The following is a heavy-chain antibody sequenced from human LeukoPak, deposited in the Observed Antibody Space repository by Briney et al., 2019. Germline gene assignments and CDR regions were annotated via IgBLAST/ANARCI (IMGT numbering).Heavy chain of an antibody. Sequence: GESLKISCKGSGYSFPSYWIGWVRQIPGKGLEWMGIIYPGDSDTRYSPSFQGQVTISAHKSISTAYLQWSSLKASDTAMYYCARPAWGDYAFDAFDIWGQRTMVTVSP. CDR1: GYSFPSYW. V-gene: IGHV5-51*01. CDR2: IYPGDSDT. CDR3: ARPAWGDYAFDAFDI. D-gene: IGHD4-17*01. J-gene: IGHJ3*02.